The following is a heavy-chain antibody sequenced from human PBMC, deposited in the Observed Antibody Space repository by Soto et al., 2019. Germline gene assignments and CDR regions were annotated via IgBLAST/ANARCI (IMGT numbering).Heavy chain of an antibody. CDR2: IFHDGTA. D-gene: IGHD2-8*01. CDR3: ARLVYDTRLNYMYFDF. V-gene: IGHV4-4*02. J-gene: IGHJ4*02. CDR1: GVSISSGNW. Sequence: KPSGTLSLTCSVSGVSISSGNWWTGVRQTPQRGLEYIGEIFHDGTANYYPSFERRVAISVDTSKNQFSLKLTSVTAADTAIYFCARLVYDTRLNYMYFDFWGQGALVTVSS.